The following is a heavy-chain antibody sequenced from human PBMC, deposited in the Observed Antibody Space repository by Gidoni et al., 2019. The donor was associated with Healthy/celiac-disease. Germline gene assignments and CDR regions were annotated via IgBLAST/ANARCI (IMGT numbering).Heavy chain of an antibody. V-gene: IGHV1-45*02. Sequence: QMQLVQSGAEVKKTGSSVKVSCKASGYTFTYRYLHWVRQAPGQALEWMGWITPFNGNTNYAQKFQDRVTITRDRSMSTAYMELSSLRSEDTAMYYCASAPQAGQFDPWGQGTLVTVSS. CDR3: ASAPQAGQFDP. D-gene: IGHD6-13*01. J-gene: IGHJ5*02. CDR2: ITPFNGNT. CDR1: GYTFTYRY.